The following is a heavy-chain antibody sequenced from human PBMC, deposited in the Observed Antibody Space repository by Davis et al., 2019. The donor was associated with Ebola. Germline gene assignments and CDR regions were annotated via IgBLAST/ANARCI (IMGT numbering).Heavy chain of an antibody. Sequence: SVTVSCKASGYTFSSYAISWVRQAPGQGLEWMGGIIPIFGTANYAQKFQGRVTITADKSTSTAYMELSSLRSEDTAVYYCARDHGGYDLGYYYGMDVWGQGTTVTVSS. CDR1: GYTFSSYA. D-gene: IGHD5-12*01. J-gene: IGHJ6*02. V-gene: IGHV1-69*06. CDR2: IIPIFGTA. CDR3: ARDHGGYDLGYYYGMDV.